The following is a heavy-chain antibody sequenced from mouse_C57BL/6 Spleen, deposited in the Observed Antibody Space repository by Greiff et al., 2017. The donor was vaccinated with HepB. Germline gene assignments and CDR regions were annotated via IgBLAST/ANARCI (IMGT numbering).Heavy chain of an antibody. CDR2: IYPGDGDT. CDR3: AREIYYYGSSYWYFDV. Sequence: LVESGPELVKPGASVKISCKASGYAFSSSWMNWVKQRPGKGLEWIGRIYPGDGDTNYNGKFKGKATLTADKSSSTAYMQLSSLTSEDSAVYFCAREIYYYGSSYWYFDVWGTGTTVTVSS. CDR1: GYAFSSSW. V-gene: IGHV1-82*01. D-gene: IGHD1-1*01. J-gene: IGHJ1*03.